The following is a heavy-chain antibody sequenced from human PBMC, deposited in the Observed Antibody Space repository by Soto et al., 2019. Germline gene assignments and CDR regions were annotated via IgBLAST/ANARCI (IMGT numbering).Heavy chain of an antibody. D-gene: IGHD3-3*01. CDR2: SYYRGST. Sequence: QLQLQESGPGLVKPSETLSLTCTVSGGSISSRSHYWGWIRQSPGKHLEWIGSSYYRGSTHYNPSLKTRVTISADTSKNQVFLKVFSVTAADPAVYYCATADGFGVVTPFFEYWGQGILVTVSS. CDR3: ATADGFGVVTPFFEY. CDR1: GGSISSRSHY. V-gene: IGHV4-39*01. J-gene: IGHJ4*02.